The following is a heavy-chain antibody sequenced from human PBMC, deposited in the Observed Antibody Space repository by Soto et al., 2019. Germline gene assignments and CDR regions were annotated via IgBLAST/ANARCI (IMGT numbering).Heavy chain of an antibody. Sequence: SVKVSCKASGGTFSSYAISWVRQAPGQGLEWMGGIIPIFGTANYAQKFQGRVTITADESTSTAYMELSSLRSEDTAVYYCARPASEDSGYCSGGSCYSFYYGMDVWGQGTTVTVSS. CDR1: GGTFSSYA. CDR3: ARPASEDSGYCSGGSCYSFYYGMDV. D-gene: IGHD2-15*01. CDR2: IIPIFGTA. V-gene: IGHV1-69*13. J-gene: IGHJ6*02.